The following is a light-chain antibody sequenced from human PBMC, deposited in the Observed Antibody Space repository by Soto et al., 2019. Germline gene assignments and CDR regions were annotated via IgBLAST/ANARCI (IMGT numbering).Light chain of an antibody. V-gene: IGKV3-20*01. Sequence: EIVLTQSPGTLSLSPGERATLSCRASRSVASNYIVWYQQKPGQAPRLLIYGESGRATGIPDRFSGSGSETAFTLTISRLEPEDFAVYYCQEYGGSPPRLTFGGGTKVDIK. CDR1: RSVASNY. CDR3: QEYGGSPPRLT. CDR2: GES. J-gene: IGKJ4*01.